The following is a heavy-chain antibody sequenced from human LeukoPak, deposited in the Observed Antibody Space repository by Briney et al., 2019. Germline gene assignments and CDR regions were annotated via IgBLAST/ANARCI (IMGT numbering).Heavy chain of an antibody. CDR1: GGSISSYY. Sequence: SETLSLTCTVSGGSISSYYWSWVRQPPGKGLEWVGYIYYSGSTNYNPSLKSRVTISVDTSKNQSSLKLSSVTAADTAVYYCARAVSSRTNWYFDLWGRGTLVTVSS. D-gene: IGHD2-2*01. CDR2: IYYSGST. V-gene: IGHV4-59*01. CDR3: ARAVSSRTNWYFDL. J-gene: IGHJ2*01.